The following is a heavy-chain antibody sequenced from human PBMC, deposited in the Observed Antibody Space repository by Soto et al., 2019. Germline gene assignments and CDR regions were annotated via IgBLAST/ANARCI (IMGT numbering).Heavy chain of an antibody. CDR1: VCTFSSYG. CDR3: ARDRGGSYKVGYNWFDP. D-gene: IGHD1-26*01. Sequence: VGSLRLSCASSVCTFSSYGMHWVRHAPGKWLEWVAVIWYDGSNKYYADSVKGRFTISRDNSKNTLYLQMNSLRAEDTAVYYCARDRGGSYKVGYNWFDPWGQGTLVIVSS. J-gene: IGHJ5*02. CDR2: IWYDGSNK. V-gene: IGHV3-33*01.